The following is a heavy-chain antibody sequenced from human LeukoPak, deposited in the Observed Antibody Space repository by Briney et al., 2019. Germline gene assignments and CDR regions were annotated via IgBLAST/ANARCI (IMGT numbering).Heavy chain of an antibody. CDR2: IYYSGST. J-gene: IGHJ4*02. D-gene: IGHD3-22*01. Sequence: SETLSLTCTVSGGSISSSSYYWGWIRQPPGKGLEWIGSIYYSGSTYYNPSLKSRVTISVDTSKNQFSLKLSSVTAADTAVYYCASFVDYYDSSGYYRHFDYWGQGTLVTVSS. V-gene: IGHV4-39*07. CDR3: ASFVDYYDSSGYYRHFDY. CDR1: GGSISSSSYY.